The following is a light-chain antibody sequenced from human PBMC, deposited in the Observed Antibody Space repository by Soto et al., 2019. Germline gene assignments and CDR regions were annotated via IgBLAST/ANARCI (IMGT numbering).Light chain of an antibody. CDR1: SSNIGSNT. V-gene: IGLV1-44*01. CDR3: SSYSSTYIDFV. CDR2: EVF. J-gene: IGLJ1*01. Sequence: QSVLTQPPSASGTPGQRVAISCSGSSSNIGSNTVNWYQQLSRDPKLTIYEVFKRPSGISDRFSGSKSGNTASLTISGLQPEDEADYYCSSYSSTYIDFVFGTGTKVTVL.